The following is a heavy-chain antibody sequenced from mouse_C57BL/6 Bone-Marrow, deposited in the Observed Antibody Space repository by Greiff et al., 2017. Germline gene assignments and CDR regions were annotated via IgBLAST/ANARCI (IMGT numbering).Heavy chain of an antibody. V-gene: IGHV1-72*01. CDR3: ASDGNYPFYAMDY. CDR1: GYTFTSYW. Sequence: QVQLKQPGAELVKPGASVKLSCKASGYTFTSYWMHWVKQRPGRGLEWIGRIDPNSGGTKYNEKFKGKATLTVDKPSSPAYMQLSSLTSEDSAVYYCASDGNYPFYAMDYWGQGTSVTVSS. J-gene: IGHJ4*01. D-gene: IGHD2-1*01. CDR2: IDPNSGGT.